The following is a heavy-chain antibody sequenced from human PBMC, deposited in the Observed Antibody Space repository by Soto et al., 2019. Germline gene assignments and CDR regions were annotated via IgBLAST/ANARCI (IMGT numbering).Heavy chain of an antibody. CDR3: ARFGRGAARPDY. V-gene: IGHV4-59*08. CDR2: IYYSGST. D-gene: IGHD6-6*01. Sequence: PSETLSLTCTVSGGSISSYYLSWIRQPPGKGLEWIGYIYYSGSTNYNPSLKSRVTISVDTSKNQFSLKLSSVTAADTAVYYCARFGRGAARPDYWGQGTLVTVSS. CDR1: GGSISSYY. J-gene: IGHJ4*02.